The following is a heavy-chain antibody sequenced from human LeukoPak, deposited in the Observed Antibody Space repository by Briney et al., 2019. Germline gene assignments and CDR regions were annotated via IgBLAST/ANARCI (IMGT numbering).Heavy chain of an antibody. V-gene: IGHV3-23*01. J-gene: IGHJ5*02. CDR3: AKGVVPAASLWFDP. CDR2: ISGSGGST. CDR1: GFTFSSYA. D-gene: IGHD2-2*01. Sequence: GGSLRVSCAASGFTFSSYAMSWVRQAPGKGLEWVSAISGSGGSTYYADSVKGRFTISRDNSKNTLYLQMNSLRAEYTAVYYCAKGVVPAASLWFDPWGQGTLVTVSS.